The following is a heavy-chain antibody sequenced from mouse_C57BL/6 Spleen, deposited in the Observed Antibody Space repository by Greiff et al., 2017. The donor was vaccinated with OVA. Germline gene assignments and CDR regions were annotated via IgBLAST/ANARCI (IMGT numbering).Heavy chain of an antibody. CDR1: GYTFTSYW. CDR2: IYPGSGST. V-gene: IGHV1-55*01. D-gene: IGHD1-1*01. J-gene: IGHJ4*01. Sequence: QVQLKQSGAELVKPGASVKMSCKASGYTFTSYWITWVKQRPGQGLEWIGDIYPGSGSTNYNEKFKSKATLTVDTSSSTAYMQLSSLTSEDSAVYYCARGGYYGSRTRHYAMDYWGQGTSVTVSS. CDR3: ARGGYYGSRTRHYAMDY.